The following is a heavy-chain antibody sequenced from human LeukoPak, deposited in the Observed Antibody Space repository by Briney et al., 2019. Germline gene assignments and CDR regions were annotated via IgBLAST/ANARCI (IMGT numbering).Heavy chain of an antibody. V-gene: IGHV4-61*02. Sequence: SQTLSLTYTVSGGSISSGSYYWSWIRQPAGKGLEWIGRIYTSGSTNYNPSLKSRVTISVDTSKNQFSLKLSSVTAADTAVYYCARSSSGWYEDYWGQGTLVTVSS. CDR1: GGSISSGSYY. J-gene: IGHJ4*02. D-gene: IGHD6-19*01. CDR2: IYTSGST. CDR3: ARSSSGWYEDY.